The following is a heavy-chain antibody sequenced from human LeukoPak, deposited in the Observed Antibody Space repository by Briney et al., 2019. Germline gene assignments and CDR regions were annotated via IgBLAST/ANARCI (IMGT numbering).Heavy chain of an antibody. Sequence: GGSLRLSCAASGFTFSNYPMHWVRQAPGKGLEWVAVISYDGSTKYYADSVQGRFTISRDNSKNTLFLQMNSLRAEDTAVYYCACDAQGIVVVVTAYYFDYWGQGTLVTVSS. D-gene: IGHD2-15*01. CDR3: ACDAQGIVVVVTAYYFDY. CDR1: GFTFSNYP. J-gene: IGHJ4*02. CDR2: ISYDGSTK. V-gene: IGHV3-30-3*01.